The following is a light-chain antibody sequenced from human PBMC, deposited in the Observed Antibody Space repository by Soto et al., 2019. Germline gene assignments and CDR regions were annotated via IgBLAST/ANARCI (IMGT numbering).Light chain of an antibody. CDR2: VVS. CDR1: QTISRN. CDR3: QQSYSIPYT. Sequence: DIQLTQSPSSLSASVGDRVTITCRASQTISRNLNWYQQKPGEARRLLMYVVSTLQGGVPSRFSGSESGTDYTLTISSVQPDDFATYYCQQSYSIPYTFGQGTKLEIK. V-gene: IGKV1-39*01. J-gene: IGKJ2*01.